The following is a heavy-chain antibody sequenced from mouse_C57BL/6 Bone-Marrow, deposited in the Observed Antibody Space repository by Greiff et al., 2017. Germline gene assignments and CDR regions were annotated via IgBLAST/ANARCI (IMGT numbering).Heavy chain of an antibody. J-gene: IGHJ1*03. CDR2: IHPNSGST. V-gene: IGHV1-64*01. CDR3: ARRDYYYGSSPWCFDV. D-gene: IGHD1-1*01. CDR1: GYTFTSYW. Sequence: VQLQQPGAELVKPGASVKLSCKASGYTFTSYWMHWVKQRPGQGLEWIGMIHPNSGSTNYNEKFKSKATLTVDKYSSTAYMQLSSLTSEDSAVYYCARRDYYYGSSPWCFDVWGTGTTVTVSS.